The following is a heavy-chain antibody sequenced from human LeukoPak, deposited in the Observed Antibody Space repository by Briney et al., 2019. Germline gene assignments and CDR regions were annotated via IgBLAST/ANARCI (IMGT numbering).Heavy chain of an antibody. D-gene: IGHD3-10*01. CDR1: GGSISSYY. V-gene: IGHV4-59*01. J-gene: IGHJ4*02. CDR3: ARVGDYASGTSFDY. Sequence: SETLSLTCTVSGGSISSYYWSWIRQPPGKGLEWIGYIHHSGSTNNNPSLKSRVTISVDTSKNQFSLKLSSVTAADTAVYYCARVGDYASGTSFDYWGQGTQVTVSS. CDR2: IHHSGST.